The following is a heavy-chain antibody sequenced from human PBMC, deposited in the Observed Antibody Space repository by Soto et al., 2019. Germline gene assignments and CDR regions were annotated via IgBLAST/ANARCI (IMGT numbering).Heavy chain of an antibody. CDR2: IILALGTP. Sequence: QVLLVQSGAEMKQPGSSVSVSCRASGDSFTNYAFTWVRQAPGQGPEWLGGIILALGTPHYSQRFQGRLTITADESSSTVYMELGSLSLADTAVYYCGRYCTNTKCRGGYYLDLWGQGTLLTVSS. V-gene: IGHV1-69*01. CDR1: GDSFTNYA. J-gene: IGHJ5*02. D-gene: IGHD2-8*01. CDR3: GRYCTNTKCRGGYYLDL.